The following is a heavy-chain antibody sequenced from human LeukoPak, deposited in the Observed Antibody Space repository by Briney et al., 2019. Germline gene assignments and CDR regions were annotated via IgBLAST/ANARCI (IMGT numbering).Heavy chain of an antibody. V-gene: IGHV1-69*04. CDR1: GGTFSSYD. J-gene: IGHJ5*02. CDR2: IIPILGIA. Sequence: SVTVSFKASGGTFSSYDISWVRQAPGQGLEWMGRIIPILGIANYAQKFQGRVTITADKSTSTAYMELSSLRSEDTAVYYCARVNEGGFDPWGQGTLVTVSS. D-gene: IGHD1-1*01. CDR3: ARVNEGGFDP.